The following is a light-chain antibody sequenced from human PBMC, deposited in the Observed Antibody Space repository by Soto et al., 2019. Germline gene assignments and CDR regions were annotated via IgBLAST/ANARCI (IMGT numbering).Light chain of an antibody. V-gene: IGKV3-20*01. CDR2: GAS. CDR3: QQYGSSSMYT. CDR1: QSVSSNY. J-gene: IGKJ2*01. Sequence: EIVLTQSPGTLSLSPRERATLSCRASQSVSSNYLAWYQQKPGQAPRLLIYGASYRATGIPDRFSGSGSGTDFTLTISRLELEDFGVYSCQQYGSSSMYTFGQGTKLEIK.